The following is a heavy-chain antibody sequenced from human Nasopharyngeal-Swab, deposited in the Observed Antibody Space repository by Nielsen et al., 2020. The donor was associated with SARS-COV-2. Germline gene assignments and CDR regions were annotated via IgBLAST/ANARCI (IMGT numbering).Heavy chain of an antibody. V-gene: IGHV3-7*01. CDR1: GFTFRDYW. CDR2: IKQDGSEK. D-gene: IGHD3-10*01. CDR3: ARVGGRTSPMGS. Sequence: GESLTISCVASGFTFRDYWMSWVRQAPAKGLERVASIKQDGSEKNYVDSVKGRFTISRDNAKNSLFLQMDSLRTEDTAFYYCARVGGRTSPMGSWGQGTLVTVSS. J-gene: IGHJ4*02.